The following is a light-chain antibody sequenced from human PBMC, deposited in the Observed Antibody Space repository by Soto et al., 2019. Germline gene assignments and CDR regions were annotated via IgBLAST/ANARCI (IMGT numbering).Light chain of an antibody. CDR2: DAS. V-gene: IGKV3-11*01. Sequence: EIVLTQSPATLSLSPGERATLSCRASQSVSSYLAWYQQKPGQAPRLLIYDASNRATGIPARFSGSGSGTDFTLTISSLEPENFAVYYCQQRNNWNRGITLGQGTRLEIK. J-gene: IGKJ5*01. CDR1: QSVSSY. CDR3: QQRNNWNRGIT.